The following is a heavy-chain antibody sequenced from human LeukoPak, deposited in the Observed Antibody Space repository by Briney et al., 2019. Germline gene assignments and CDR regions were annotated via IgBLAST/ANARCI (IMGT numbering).Heavy chain of an antibody. V-gene: IGHV4-34*01. CDR2: INHSGST. Sequence: PSETLSLTCAVYGGSFSGYYWSWIRQPPGKGLEWIGEINHSGSTNYNPSLKSRVTISVDTSKNQFSLKLSSVTAADTAVYYCARHSVEFHDSSGYQKYYFDYWGQGTLVTVSS. CDR1: GGSFSGYY. J-gene: IGHJ4*02. D-gene: IGHD3-22*01. CDR3: ARHSVEFHDSSGYQKYYFDY.